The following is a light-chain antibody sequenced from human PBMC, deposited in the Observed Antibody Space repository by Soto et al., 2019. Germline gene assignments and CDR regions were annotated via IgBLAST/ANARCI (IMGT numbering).Light chain of an antibody. Sequence: DIQMTQSPSSLSASVGDRVTITCRASQSITSYLNWYQQKPGKAPKFLIYAASSLQSGVPSRFSGSGSGILSTLTITSLQPEDFATYYCQQSYITPYTFGQGTRLEIK. CDR3: QQSYITPYT. CDR1: QSITSY. J-gene: IGKJ5*01. CDR2: AAS. V-gene: IGKV1-39*01.